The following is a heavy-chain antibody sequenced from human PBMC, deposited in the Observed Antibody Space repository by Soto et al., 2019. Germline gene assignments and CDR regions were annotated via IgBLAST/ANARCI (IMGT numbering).Heavy chain of an antibody. V-gene: IGHV5-51*01. D-gene: IGHD6-13*01. J-gene: IGHJ4*02. CDR1: GYSFTTYW. CDR2: IYPGDSDT. Sequence: PGESLKISCKASGYSFTTYWIAWVRQMPWKGLEWMGMIYPGDSDTRYSPSFQGQVTFSADKSISTAYLQWTSLKASDTAMYFCTRQIAAAGQDYWGQGTLVTVSS. CDR3: TRQIAAAGQDY.